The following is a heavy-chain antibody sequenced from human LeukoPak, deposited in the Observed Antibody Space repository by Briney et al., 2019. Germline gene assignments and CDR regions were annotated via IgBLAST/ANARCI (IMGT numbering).Heavy chain of an antibody. CDR1: GGSISSYY. CDR2: IYYSGST. J-gene: IGHJ4*02. CDR3: AVSHPDYFDY. Sequence: NSSETLSLTCTVSGGSISSYYWSWIRQPPGKGLEWIGYIYYSGSTNYNPSLKSRVTISVDTSKNQFSLKLSSVTAADTAVYYCAVSHPDYFDYWGQGTLVTVSS. V-gene: IGHV4-59*01.